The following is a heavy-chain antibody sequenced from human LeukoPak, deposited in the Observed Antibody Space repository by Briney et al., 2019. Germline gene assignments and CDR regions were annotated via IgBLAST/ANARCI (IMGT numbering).Heavy chain of an antibody. CDR2: IYYSGST. D-gene: IGHD2-15*01. J-gene: IGHJ4*02. Sequence: PSETLSLTCTVSGGSISSSSYYWGWLRQPPGKGLEWIGSIYYSGSTYYNPSLKSRVTISVDTSKNQFSLKLSSVTAADTAVYYCARGGYCSGGSCYYFDYWGQGTLVTVSS. V-gene: IGHV4-39*01. CDR3: ARGGYCSGGSCYYFDY. CDR1: GGSISSSSYY.